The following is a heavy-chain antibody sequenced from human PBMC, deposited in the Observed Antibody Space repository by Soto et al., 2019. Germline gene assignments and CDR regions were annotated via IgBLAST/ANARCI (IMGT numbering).Heavy chain of an antibody. V-gene: IGHV4-30-4*01. CDR1: GGSISSGDYY. J-gene: IGHJ3*02. Sequence: SETLSLTCTVSGGSISSGDYYWSWIRQPPGKGLEWIGEINHSGSTNYNPSLKSRVTISVDTSKNQFSLKLSSVTAADTAVYYCARGGIVVVVAAYDIWGQGTMVTVSS. D-gene: IGHD2-15*01. CDR2: INHSGST. CDR3: ARGGIVVVVAAYDI.